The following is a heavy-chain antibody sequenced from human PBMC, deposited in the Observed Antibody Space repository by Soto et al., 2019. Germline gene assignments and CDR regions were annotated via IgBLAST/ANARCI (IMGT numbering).Heavy chain of an antibody. CDR1: GGSINSASYH. J-gene: IGHJ4*02. Sequence: QVQLQESGPGLVQPSETLSLTCSVSGGSINSASYHWSWLRQHPGKGLEFIGYIFYTGSTYNNPSLETRFTISVDTSKNHVSLRLNSVTAADTAVYYCARLDYGDSAFDSWGRGILVTVSS. D-gene: IGHD4-17*01. CDR3: ARLDYGDSAFDS. V-gene: IGHV4-31*03. CDR2: IFYTGST.